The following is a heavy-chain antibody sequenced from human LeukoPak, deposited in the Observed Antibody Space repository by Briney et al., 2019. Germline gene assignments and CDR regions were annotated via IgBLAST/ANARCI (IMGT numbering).Heavy chain of an antibody. CDR2: INHSGST. D-gene: IGHD1-26*01. CDR1: GGSFSGYY. CDR3: ARASYSIGYNWFDP. J-gene: IGHJ5*02. Sequence: PSETLSLTCAVYGGSFSGYYWSWIRQPPGKGLEWIGEINHSGSTNYSPSLKSRVTISVDTSKNQFSLKLSSVTAADTAVYYCARASYSIGYNWFDPWGQGTLVTVSS. V-gene: IGHV4-34*01.